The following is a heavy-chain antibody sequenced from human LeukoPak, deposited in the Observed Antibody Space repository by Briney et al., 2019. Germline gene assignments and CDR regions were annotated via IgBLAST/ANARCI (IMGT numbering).Heavy chain of an antibody. CDR3: AKDRERYFDY. V-gene: IGHV3-30*02. CDR2: IRYDGSNK. Sequence: GGSLRLSCAASGFSFSSYGMHWVCQAPAKGLGWVAFIRYDGSNKYYADSVKGRFTISRDNSKNTLYLQMNSLRAEDTAVYYWAKDRERYFDYWGQGTLVTVSS. D-gene: IGHD1-26*01. CDR1: GFSFSSYG. J-gene: IGHJ4*02.